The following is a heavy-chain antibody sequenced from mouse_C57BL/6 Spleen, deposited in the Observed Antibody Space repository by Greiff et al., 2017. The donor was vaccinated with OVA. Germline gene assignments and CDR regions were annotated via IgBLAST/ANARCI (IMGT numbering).Heavy chain of an antibody. D-gene: IGHD1-1*01. CDR2: ISDGGSYT. J-gene: IGHJ2*01. CDR3: ARDGTTVVGVDY. V-gene: IGHV5-4*01. CDR1: GFTFSSYA. Sequence: EVQGVESGGGLVKPGGSLKLSCAASGFTFSSYAMSWVRQTPEKRLEWVATISDGGSYTYYPDNVKGRFTISRDNAKNNLYLQMSHLKSEDTAMYYCARDGTTVVGVDYWGQGTTRTVSS.